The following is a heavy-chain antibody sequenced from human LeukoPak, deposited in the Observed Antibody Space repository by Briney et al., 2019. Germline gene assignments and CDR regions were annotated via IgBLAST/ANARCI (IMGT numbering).Heavy chain of an antibody. CDR3: ASTRY. Sequence: GGSLRLSCAASGFTLSSYAMHWVRQAPGKGLEWVAVISYDGSNKYYADSVKGRFTISRDNSKNTLYLQMNSLRAEDTAVYYCASTRYWGQGTLVTVSS. D-gene: IGHD3-3*01. V-gene: IGHV3-30*01. CDR2: ISYDGSNK. J-gene: IGHJ4*02. CDR1: GFTLSSYA.